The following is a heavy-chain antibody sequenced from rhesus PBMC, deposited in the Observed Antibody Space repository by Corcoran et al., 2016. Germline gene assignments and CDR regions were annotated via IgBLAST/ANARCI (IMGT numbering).Heavy chain of an antibody. Sequence: QVQLQESGPGLVKPSETLSLTCAVSGGSISSGYYYWSWIRQPPGKGLEWIGDNPLSGTTSYNPSLQSRVTISRDTSKNQFSLKLSSVTAADTAVYYCAREPRIAAANDYWGQGVLVTVSS. CDR1: GGSISSGYYY. V-gene: IGHV4-122*02. J-gene: IGHJ4*01. CDR2: NPLSGTT. D-gene: IGHD6-43*01. CDR3: AREPRIAAANDY.